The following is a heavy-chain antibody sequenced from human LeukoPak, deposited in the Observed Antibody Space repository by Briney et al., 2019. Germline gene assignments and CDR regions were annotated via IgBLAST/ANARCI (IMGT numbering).Heavy chain of an antibody. J-gene: IGHJ1*01. Sequence: GESLKISCKGSGYSFTSYWIGWVRQMPGKGLEWMGIIYPGDSDTRYSPSFQGQVAIPADKSISTAYLQWSSLKASDTAMYYCARSDCSSTSCYEYFQHWGQGTLVTVSS. D-gene: IGHD2-2*01. CDR2: IYPGDSDT. CDR3: ARSDCSSTSCYEYFQH. V-gene: IGHV5-51*01. CDR1: GYSFTSYW.